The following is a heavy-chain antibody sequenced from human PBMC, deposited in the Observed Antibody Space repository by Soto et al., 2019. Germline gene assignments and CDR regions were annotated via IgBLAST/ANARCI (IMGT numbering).Heavy chain of an antibody. CDR3: ARDSEGGDFYDILTGGLDY. D-gene: IGHD3-9*01. CDR1: GFTFSDYY. V-gene: IGHV3-11*01. J-gene: IGHJ4*02. CDR2: ISSSGSTI. Sequence: QVQLVESGGGLVKPGGSLRLSCAASGFTFSDYYMSWIRQAPGKGLEWVSYISSSGSTIYYADSVKGRFTISRDNAKNSLYLQMNILRAEDTAVYYCARDSEGGDFYDILTGGLDYWGQGTLVTVSS.